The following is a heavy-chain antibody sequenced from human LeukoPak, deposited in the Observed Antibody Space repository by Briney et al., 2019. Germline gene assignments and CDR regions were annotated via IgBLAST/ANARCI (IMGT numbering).Heavy chain of an antibody. V-gene: IGHV4-34*01. J-gene: IGHJ4*02. D-gene: IGHD6-19*01. Sequence: SETLSLTCAVYGGSFSDSYWSWIRQPPGGGLEWIGEINYDVTTNYNPSLKSRVTILVDTSKTQFSLSLSSVGAADTAVYYCARGSNSVAYWGQGSLVTVSS. CDR1: GGSFSDSY. CDR3: ARGSNSVAY. CDR2: INYDVTT.